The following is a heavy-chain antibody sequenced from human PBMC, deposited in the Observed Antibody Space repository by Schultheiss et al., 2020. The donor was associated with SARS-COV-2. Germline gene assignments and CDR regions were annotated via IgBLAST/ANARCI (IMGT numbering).Heavy chain of an antibody. J-gene: IGHJ6*02. D-gene: IGHD5-12*01. V-gene: IGHV4-59*01. CDR3: ARGGATTYYYYGMDV. CDR2: INHSGST. Sequence: SETLSLTCTVSGGSISSYYWSWIRQPAGKGLEWIGEINHSGSTNYNPSLKSRVTISVDTSKNQFSLKLSSVTAADTAVYYCARGGATTYYYYGMDVWGQGTTVTVSS. CDR1: GGSISSYY.